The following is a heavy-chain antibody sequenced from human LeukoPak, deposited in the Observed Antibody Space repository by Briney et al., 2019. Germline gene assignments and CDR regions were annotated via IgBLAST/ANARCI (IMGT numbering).Heavy chain of an antibody. CDR3: ARLYCSSTSCYVGGYFDY. CDR1: GGSVSSGSYY. J-gene: IGHJ4*02. CDR2: IYYSGST. Sequence: SETLSLTCTVSGGSVSSGSYYWSWIGQPPGKGLEWIGYIYYSGSTNYNPSLKSRVTISVDTSKNQFSLKLSSVTAADTAVYYCARLYCSSTSCYVGGYFDYWGQGTLVTVSS. V-gene: IGHV4-61*01. D-gene: IGHD2-2*01.